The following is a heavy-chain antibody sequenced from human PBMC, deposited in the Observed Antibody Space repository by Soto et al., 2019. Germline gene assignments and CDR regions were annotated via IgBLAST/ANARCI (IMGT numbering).Heavy chain of an antibody. Sequence: QVQLQESGPGLVKPSETLSLTCTVSGGSISSYYWSWIRQPPGKGLEWIGYIYYSGSTNYNPSLKSRVTISVDTSKNQFSLKLSSVTAADTAVYYCARGGLRWWYFDLWGRGPLVTVSS. J-gene: IGHJ2*01. V-gene: IGHV4-59*01. CDR1: GGSISSYY. CDR2: IYYSGST. D-gene: IGHD2-15*01. CDR3: ARGGLRWWYFDL.